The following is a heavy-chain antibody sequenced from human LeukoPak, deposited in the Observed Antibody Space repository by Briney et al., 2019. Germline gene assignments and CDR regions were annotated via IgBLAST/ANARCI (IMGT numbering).Heavy chain of an antibody. Sequence: SVKVSCKASGGTFSSYAISWARQAPGQGLEWMGGIIPIFGTANYAQKFQGRVTITADKSTSTAYMELSSLRSEDTAVYYCASGPVRGVIMHDLYDYWGQGTLVTVSS. J-gene: IGHJ4*02. CDR2: IIPIFGTA. CDR1: GGTFSSYA. D-gene: IGHD3-10*01. CDR3: ASGPVRGVIMHDLYDY. V-gene: IGHV1-69*06.